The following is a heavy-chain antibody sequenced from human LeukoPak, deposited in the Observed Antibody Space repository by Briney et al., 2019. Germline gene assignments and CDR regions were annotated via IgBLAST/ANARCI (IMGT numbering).Heavy chain of an antibody. V-gene: IGHV5-51*01. J-gene: IGHJ4*02. CDR2: LYPGDSDT. Sequence: GESLKISCKGSGYSFTNYWIGWVRQMPGKGLEWMGILYPGDSDTTYSPSFQGQVTISADKSISTAFLQWSSLKASDTAMYYCAREGYSSSYYFDYWGQGTLVTVSS. CDR3: AREGYSSSYYFDY. D-gene: IGHD6-6*01. CDR1: GYSFTNYW.